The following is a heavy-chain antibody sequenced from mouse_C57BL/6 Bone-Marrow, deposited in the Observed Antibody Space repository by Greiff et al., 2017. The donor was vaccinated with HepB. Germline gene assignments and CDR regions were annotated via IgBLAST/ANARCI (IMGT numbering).Heavy chain of an antibody. J-gene: IGHJ3*01. D-gene: IGHD3-1*01. V-gene: IGHV1-55*01. Sequence: QVQLQQSGPELVKPGASVKLSCKASGYTFTSYWITWVKQRPGQGLEWIGDIYPGSGSTNYNEKFKSKATLTVDTSSSTAYMQLSSLTSEDSAVYYCARSRGPWFAYWGQGTLVTVSA. CDR3: ARSRGPWFAY. CDR2: IYPGSGST. CDR1: GYTFTSYW.